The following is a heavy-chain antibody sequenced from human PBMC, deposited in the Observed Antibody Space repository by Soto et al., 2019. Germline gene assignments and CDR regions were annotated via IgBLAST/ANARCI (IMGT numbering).Heavy chain of an antibody. CDR1: GFTFSASA. CDR3: AVGELPKSYEIPFDS. D-gene: IGHD3-16*01. J-gene: IGHJ4*02. Sequence: EVQLVESGGGLVQPGGSLKLSCAASGFTFSASAMHWVRQASGKGLEWVGRIRSKAHNYATSYGAPVKGRFTISRDDSKNTAYLQMNRLKTEDTAVYYCAVGELPKSYEIPFDSWGQGTLLTVSS. CDR2: IRSKAHNYAT. V-gene: IGHV3-73*01.